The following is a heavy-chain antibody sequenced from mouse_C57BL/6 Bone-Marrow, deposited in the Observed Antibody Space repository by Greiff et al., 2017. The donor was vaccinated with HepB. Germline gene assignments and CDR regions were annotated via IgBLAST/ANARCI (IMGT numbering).Heavy chain of an antibody. J-gene: IGHJ3*01. CDR1: GYTFTSYG. CDR3: ARGGYYGNRFAY. V-gene: IGHV1-81*01. D-gene: IGHD1-1*01. Sequence: QVQLKQSGAELARPGASVKLSCKASGYTFTSYGISWVKQRTGQGLEWIGEIYPRSGNTYYNEKFKGKATLTADKSSSTAYMELRSLTSEDSAVYFCARGGYYGNRFAYWGQGTLVTVSA. CDR2: IYPRSGNT.